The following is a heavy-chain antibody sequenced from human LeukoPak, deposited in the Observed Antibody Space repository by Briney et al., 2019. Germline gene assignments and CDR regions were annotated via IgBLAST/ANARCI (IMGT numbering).Heavy chain of an antibody. V-gene: IGHV1-8*01. D-gene: IGHD3-22*01. J-gene: IGHJ4*02. Sequence: ASVKVSCKASGYTFTSYDINWVRQATGQGLEWMGWMNPNSGNTGYAQKLQGRVTLTRNNSINTAYMELSSLRSEDTAVYYCARGPYDSSGYLFDSWGQGTLVTVSS. CDR3: ARGPYDSSGYLFDS. CDR2: MNPNSGNT. CDR1: GYTFTSYD.